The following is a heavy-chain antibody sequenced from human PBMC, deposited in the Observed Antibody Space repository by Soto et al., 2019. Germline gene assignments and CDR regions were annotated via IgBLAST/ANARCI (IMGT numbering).Heavy chain of an antibody. D-gene: IGHD1-26*01. V-gene: IGHV3-23*01. J-gene: IGHJ4*02. CDR3: AKAIVGATYFDY. CDR1: GVTFSSYA. Sequence: GGSLRLSCAASGVTFSSYAMSWVGQAPGKGLEWVSGISGGGSTYYADSVKGRFTISRDNSKNTLYLQLNSLRAEDTAVYYCAKAIVGATYFDYWGQGALVSVSS. CDR2: ISGGGST.